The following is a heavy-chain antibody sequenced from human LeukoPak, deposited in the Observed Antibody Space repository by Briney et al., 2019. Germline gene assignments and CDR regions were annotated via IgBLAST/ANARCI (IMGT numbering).Heavy chain of an antibody. CDR2: ISGSGGST. CDR1: GFTFNTYS. Sequence: GGSLRLSCEASGFTFNTYSMNWARQAPGKGLEWVSAISGSGGSTYYADSVKGRFTISRDNSKNTLYLQMNSLRAEDTAVYYCANYYDSSGYLSTPLYWGQGTLVTVSS. V-gene: IGHV3-23*01. J-gene: IGHJ4*02. CDR3: ANYYDSSGYLSTPLY. D-gene: IGHD3-22*01.